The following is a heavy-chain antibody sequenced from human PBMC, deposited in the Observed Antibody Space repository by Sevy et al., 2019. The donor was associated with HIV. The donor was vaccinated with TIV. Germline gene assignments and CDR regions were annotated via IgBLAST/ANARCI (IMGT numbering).Heavy chain of an antibody. V-gene: IGHV1-8*01. J-gene: IGHJ6*02. CDR1: GYTFTSYD. Sequence: ASVKVSCKASGYTFTSYDINWVRQATGQGLEWMGWMNPNSGNTGYAQKFQGRVTMTRNTSISTANMELSSRRSEDTAVYYCERVTMVRGVGYYYYGMDVWGQGTTVTVSS. CDR2: MNPNSGNT. CDR3: ERVTMVRGVGYYYYGMDV. D-gene: IGHD3-10*01.